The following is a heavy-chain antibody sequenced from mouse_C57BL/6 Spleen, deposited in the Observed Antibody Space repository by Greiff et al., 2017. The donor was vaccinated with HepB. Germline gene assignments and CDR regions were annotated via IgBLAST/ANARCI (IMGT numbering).Heavy chain of an antibody. V-gene: IGHV2-2*01. D-gene: IGHD1-1*01. CDR1: GFSLTSYG. Sequence: QAQLQQSGPGLVQPSQSLSITCTVSGFSLTSYGVHWVRQSPGKGLEWLGVIWSGGSTDYNAAFISRLSISKDNSKSKVFFKMNSLQADDTAIYYWARRGDDGSSTYYYAMDYWGQGTSVTVSS. CDR3: ARRGDDGSSTYYYAMDY. J-gene: IGHJ4*01. CDR2: IWSGGST.